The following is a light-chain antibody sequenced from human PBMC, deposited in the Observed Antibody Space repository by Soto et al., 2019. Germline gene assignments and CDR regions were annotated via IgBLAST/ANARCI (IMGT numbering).Light chain of an antibody. V-gene: IGKV3-20*01. CDR3: QQYGSSRIT. J-gene: IGKJ5*01. CDR2: DTS. Sequence: EIVMTQSPATLSVYTGERATLSCRASQSVSSNLAWYQQKPGQAPRLLIYDTSNRATGIPDRFSGSGSGTDFTLTISRLEPEDFAVYYCQQYGSSRITFGQGTRLEIK. CDR1: QSVSSN.